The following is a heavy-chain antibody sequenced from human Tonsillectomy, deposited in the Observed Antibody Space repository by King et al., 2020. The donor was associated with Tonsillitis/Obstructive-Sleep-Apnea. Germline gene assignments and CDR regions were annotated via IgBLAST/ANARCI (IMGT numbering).Heavy chain of an antibody. CDR1: GFTFSSYA. CDR3: AKDRWQWLSPCAFDI. CDR2: ISGSGGST. D-gene: IGHD6-19*01. Sequence: VQLVESGGGLVQPGGSLRLSCAASGFTFSSYAMSGVRQAPGKGLEWVSAISGSGGSTYYADSVKGRYTTSRDNTKNTLYLQMNSLRAEDTAVYYCAKDRWQWLSPCAFDIWGQGTMVTVSS. V-gene: IGHV3-23*04. J-gene: IGHJ3*02.